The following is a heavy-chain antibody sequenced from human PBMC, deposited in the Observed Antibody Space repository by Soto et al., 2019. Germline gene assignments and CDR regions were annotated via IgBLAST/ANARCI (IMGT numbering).Heavy chain of an antibody. CDR1: GFTFSSYG. CDR3: ANGSPDTAMVGLGMDV. V-gene: IGHV3-30*18. J-gene: IGHJ6*02. D-gene: IGHD5-18*01. CDR2: ISYDGSNK. Sequence: QVQLVESGGGVVQPGRPLRLSCAASGFTFSSYGIHWVRQAPGKGLEWVAVISYDGSNKYYADSVKGRFTISRDNSKNTLYLQMNSLRAEDTAVYYCANGSPDTAMVGLGMDVWGQGTTVTVSS.